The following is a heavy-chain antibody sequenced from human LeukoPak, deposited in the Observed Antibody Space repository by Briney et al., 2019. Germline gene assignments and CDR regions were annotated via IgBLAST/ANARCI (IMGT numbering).Heavy chain of an antibody. CDR3: AKWGDYDVLTGYYVPDY. Sequence: GASLRLSCAASGFTFSNYAMSWVRQAPAKGLECVSAILGSGGSTYYADSVKGRFTVSRDNSKSTIYLQMNSLRAEDTALYFCAKWGDYDVLTGYYVPDYWGQGTLVTVSS. CDR1: GFTFSNYA. J-gene: IGHJ4*02. V-gene: IGHV3-23*01. CDR2: ILGSGGST. D-gene: IGHD3-9*01.